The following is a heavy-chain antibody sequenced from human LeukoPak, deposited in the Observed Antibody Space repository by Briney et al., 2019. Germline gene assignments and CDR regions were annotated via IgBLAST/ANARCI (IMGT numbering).Heavy chain of an antibody. V-gene: IGHV3-21*01. CDR1: GFTFSSYS. D-gene: IGHD3-10*01. Sequence: PGGSLRLSCAASGFTFSSYSMNWVRQAPGKGLEWVSSISSSSSYIYYADSVKGRFTISRDNAKNSLYLQMNSLRAEDTAVYYCARDRNVGWFGELSDLDYWGQGTLVTVSS. J-gene: IGHJ4*02. CDR2: ISSSSSYI. CDR3: ARDRNVGWFGELSDLDY.